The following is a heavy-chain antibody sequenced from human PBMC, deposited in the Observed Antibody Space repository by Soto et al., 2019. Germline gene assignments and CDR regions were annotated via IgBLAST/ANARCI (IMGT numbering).Heavy chain of an antibody. Sequence: SVKVSCKASGGTFSSYAISWVRQAPGQGLEWMGGIIPIFGTANYAQKFQGRVTITADESTSTAYMELSSLRSEDTAVYYCAKTYSSSWSLLPFDYWGQGTLVTVSS. CDR1: GGTFSSYA. J-gene: IGHJ4*02. CDR3: AKTYSSSWSLLPFDY. V-gene: IGHV1-69*13. D-gene: IGHD6-13*01. CDR2: IIPIFGTA.